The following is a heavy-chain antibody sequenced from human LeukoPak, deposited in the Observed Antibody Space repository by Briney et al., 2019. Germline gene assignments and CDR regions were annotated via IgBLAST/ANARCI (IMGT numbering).Heavy chain of an antibody. V-gene: IGHV4-59*01. J-gene: IGHJ4*02. CDR3: ARSYDTNFDY. Sequence: PSETLSLTRTVSGGSISSYYWSWIRQPPGKGLEWIGYIYYSGSTNYNPSLKSRATISVDRSKNQFSLKLSSVAAADTAVYYCARSYDTNFDYWGQGTLVTVSS. D-gene: IGHD3-3*01. CDR2: IYYSGST. CDR1: GGSISSYY.